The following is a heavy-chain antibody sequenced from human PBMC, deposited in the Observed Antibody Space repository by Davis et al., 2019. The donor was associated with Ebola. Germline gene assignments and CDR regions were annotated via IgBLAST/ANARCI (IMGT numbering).Heavy chain of an antibody. CDR3: VSGYDSGL. CDR2: VNYDGSKA. CDR1: GFTFSNYW. D-gene: IGHD5-12*01. Sequence: PGGSLRLSCAASGFTFSNYWMNWARQAPGKGLEWVANVNYDGSKAYFADSVKGRFTVSRDNTKNSLYLQMNELKAEDSAVYYCVSGYDSGLWGQGTQVTVSS. V-gene: IGHV3-7*01. J-gene: IGHJ4*02.